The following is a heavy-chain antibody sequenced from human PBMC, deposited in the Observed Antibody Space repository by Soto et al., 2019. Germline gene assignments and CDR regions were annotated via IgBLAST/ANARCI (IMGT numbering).Heavy chain of an antibody. CDR1: GFTFSSFA. D-gene: IGHD6-6*01. V-gene: IGHV3-23*01. CDR2: ISGSGGST. Sequence: PGGSLRLSCAASGFTFSSFAMSWVRQAPGEGLEWVSAISGSGGSTYYADSVKGRFTISRDNSKNTLYLQMNSLRAEDTAVYYCANPSSSPTGVDYWSQGILVTVSS. J-gene: IGHJ4*02. CDR3: ANPSSSPTGVDY.